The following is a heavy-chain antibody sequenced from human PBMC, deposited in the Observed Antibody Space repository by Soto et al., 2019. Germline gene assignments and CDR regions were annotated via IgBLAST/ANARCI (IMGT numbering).Heavy chain of an antibody. CDR1: GYSFTSYW. V-gene: IGHV5-51*01. D-gene: IGHD3-22*01. Sequence: PGESLKISCKGSGYSFTSYWIGWVRQMPGKGLEWMGIIYPGDSDTRYSPSFQGQVTISADKSISTAYLQWSSLKASDTAVYYCARGGAGYYYDSSGYYYFDYWGQGTLVTVSS. CDR3: ARGGAGYYYDSSGYYYFDY. CDR2: IYPGDSDT. J-gene: IGHJ4*02.